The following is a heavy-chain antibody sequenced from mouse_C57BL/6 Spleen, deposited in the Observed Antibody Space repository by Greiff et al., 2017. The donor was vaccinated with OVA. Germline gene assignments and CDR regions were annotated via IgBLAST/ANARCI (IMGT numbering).Heavy chain of an antibody. V-gene: IGHV1-54*01. CDR2: INPGSGGT. CDR1: GYAFTNYL. Sequence: VQLQQSGAELVRPGTSVKVSCKASGYAFTNYLIEWVKQRPGQGLEWIGVINPGSGGTNYNEKFKGKATLTADKSSSTAYMQLSSLTSEDSAVDCCARCPYDYSMDYWGQGTTVTVSS. D-gene: IGHD2-4*01. J-gene: IGHJ4*01. CDR3: ARCPYDYSMDY.